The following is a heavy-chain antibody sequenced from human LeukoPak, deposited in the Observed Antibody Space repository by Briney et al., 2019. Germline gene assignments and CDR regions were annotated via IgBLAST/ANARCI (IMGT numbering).Heavy chain of an antibody. J-gene: IGHJ5*02. CDR3: ARRGAGRNWFDP. CDR2: IDYSGRT. V-gene: IGHV4-39*01. Sequence: KPSAPLSLTCTVSGGSISSSSYYWGWIRQPPGKGLEWIASIDYSGRTYYSPSLKSRVTISLDTSRNQFSLKLSSVTAADAAVYYCARRGAGRNWFDPWGQGTPVTVSS. CDR1: GGSISSSSYY. D-gene: IGHD1-1*01.